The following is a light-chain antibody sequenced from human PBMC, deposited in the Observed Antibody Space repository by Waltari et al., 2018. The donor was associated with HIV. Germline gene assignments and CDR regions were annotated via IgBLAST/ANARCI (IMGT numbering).Light chain of an antibody. V-gene: IGKV3-15*01. CDR1: QSVSSN. Sequence: EVVMTQSPATLSVSPGERAALACRASQSVSSNLAWYQQKPGQAPRLLIYAASTRATGVPVRSSGSGSGTEFTITISSLQSEDFAVYYCQQYNDWPRTFGQGTKVEIK. CDR2: AAS. CDR3: QQYNDWPRT. J-gene: IGKJ1*01.